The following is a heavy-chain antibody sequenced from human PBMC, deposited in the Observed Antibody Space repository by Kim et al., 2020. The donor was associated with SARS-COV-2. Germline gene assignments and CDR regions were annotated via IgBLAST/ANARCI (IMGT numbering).Heavy chain of an antibody. V-gene: IGHV4-59*01. J-gene: IGHJ5*02. D-gene: IGHD2-15*01. Sequence: NPTPSLTRRVTISVDTSKNQFSLKLNSVTAADTAVYYCARDQDQGWFDPWGQGTLVTVSS. CDR3: ARDQDQGWFDP.